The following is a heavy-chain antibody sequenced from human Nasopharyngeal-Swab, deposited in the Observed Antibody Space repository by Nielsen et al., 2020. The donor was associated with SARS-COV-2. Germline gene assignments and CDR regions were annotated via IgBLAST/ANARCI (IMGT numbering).Heavy chain of an antibody. CDR3: ATQKWFGA. V-gene: IGHV3-48*01. CDR2: ISSSSSTI. J-gene: IGHJ5*02. CDR1: GFTFSSYS. Sequence: GGSLRLSCAASGFTFSSYSMNWVRQAPGEGLEWVSYISSSSSTIYYADSVKGRFTISGDNAKNSLYLQMNSLRAEDTAVYYCATQKWFGAWGQGTLVTVSS.